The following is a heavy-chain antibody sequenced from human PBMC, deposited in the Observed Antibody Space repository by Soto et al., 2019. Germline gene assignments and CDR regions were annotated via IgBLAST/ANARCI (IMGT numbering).Heavy chain of an antibody. J-gene: IGHJ4*02. V-gene: IGHV3-74*01. Sequence: PGVSLRLSCSASGFTFSMYWMHWVRQVPGKGPEWVSRINDDGISTDYADSVKGRFTIYRDNAKNTLYLQMKALRVEETDVYYCTRGHRSTSTGTGAFWGQGT. CDR1: GFTFSMYW. D-gene: IGHD1-1*01. CDR3: TRGHRSTSTGTGAF. CDR2: INDDGIST.